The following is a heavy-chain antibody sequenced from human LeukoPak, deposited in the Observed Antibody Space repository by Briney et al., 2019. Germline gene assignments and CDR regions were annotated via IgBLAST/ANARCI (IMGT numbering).Heavy chain of an antibody. D-gene: IGHD6-19*01. CDR3: ARALSTVAGGGTFDY. Sequence: PSETLSLTCTVSGYSISSGYYWGWIRQPPGKGLEWIGSIYHSGSTYYNPSLKSRVTISVDTSKNQFSLKLSSVTAADTAAYYCARALSTVAGGGTFDYWGQGTLLTVSS. J-gene: IGHJ4*02. CDR1: GYSISSGYY. CDR2: IYHSGST. V-gene: IGHV4-38-2*02.